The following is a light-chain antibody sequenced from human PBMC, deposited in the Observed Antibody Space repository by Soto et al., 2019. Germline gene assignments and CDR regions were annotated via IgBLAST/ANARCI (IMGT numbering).Light chain of an antibody. CDR2: EVS. V-gene: IGLV2-8*01. J-gene: IGLJ2*01. Sequence: QSALTQPASVSGSPGQSITISCTGTSSDVGGYNYVSWYQQHPGKAPKLMIYEVSNRPSGVPHRFSGSKSGNTASLTVSGLQAEDEADYYCSSHAGSNNLVFGGGTKLTVL. CDR1: SSDVGGYNY. CDR3: SSHAGSNNLV.